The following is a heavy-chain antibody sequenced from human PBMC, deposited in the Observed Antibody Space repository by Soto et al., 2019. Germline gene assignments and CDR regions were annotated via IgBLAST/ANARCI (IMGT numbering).Heavy chain of an antibody. J-gene: IGHJ4*02. CDR3: APLYFAGIAVAGGNY. CDR2: IYHSGST. V-gene: IGHV4-4*02. CDR1: GGSISSSNW. D-gene: IGHD6-19*01. Sequence: SETLSLTCAVSGGSISSSNWCSWGRQPPGKGLEWIGEIYHSGSTNYNPSLKSRVTISVDKSKNQFSLKLSSVTAADTAVYYRAPLYFAGIAVAGGNYWGQGTLVTVSS.